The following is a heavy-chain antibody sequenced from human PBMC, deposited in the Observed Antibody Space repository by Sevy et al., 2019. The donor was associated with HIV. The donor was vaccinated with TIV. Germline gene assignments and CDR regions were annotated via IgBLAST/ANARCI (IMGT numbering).Heavy chain of an antibody. CDR3: AAGTGTSDFDH. CDR2: IKSKTDAATR. V-gene: IGHV3-15*01. J-gene: IGHJ4*02. Sequence: VGSLRLSCAASGFTFSEAWMSWVRQAPGKGLEWVGRIKSKTDAATRDFAAPVRGRFSISRDDSANTVYLVMNNLKPEDTGVYYCAAGTGTSDFDHWGQGTLVTVSS. D-gene: IGHD1-7*01. CDR1: GFTFSEAW.